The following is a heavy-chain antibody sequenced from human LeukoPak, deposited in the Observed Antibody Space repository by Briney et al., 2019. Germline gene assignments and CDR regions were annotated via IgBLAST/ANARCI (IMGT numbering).Heavy chain of an antibody. J-gene: IGHJ4*02. D-gene: IGHD2-15*01. CDR3: VYCSGGNCFYAVRGWTY. CDR1: GFTFSIYT. CDR2: ISYDGSNK. V-gene: IGHV3-30-3*01. Sequence: GGSLRLSCAASGFTFSIYTIHWVRQAPGKGLEWVAVISYDGSNKYYADSVKGRFTISRDNSKNTLFLQMNSLRPEDTAVYYCVYCSGGNCFYAVRGWTYWGQGTLVTVSS.